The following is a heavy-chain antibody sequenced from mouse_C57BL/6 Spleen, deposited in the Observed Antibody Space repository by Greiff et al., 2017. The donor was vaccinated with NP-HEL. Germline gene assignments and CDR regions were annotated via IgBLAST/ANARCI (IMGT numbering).Heavy chain of an antibody. J-gene: IGHJ2*02. V-gene: IGHV1-52*01. CDR2: IDPSDSVT. CDR3: ARRNTAKVADY. Sequence: QVQLQQPGAELVRPGSSVKLSCKASGYTFTSYWMHWVKQRPIQGLEWIGNIDPSDSVTHYNQQFKVKATLTVDKSSSTAYMQLSSLTSEDSAYYYSARRNTAKVADYWGQGTSLTVSS. D-gene: IGHD1-1*01. CDR1: GYTFTSYW.